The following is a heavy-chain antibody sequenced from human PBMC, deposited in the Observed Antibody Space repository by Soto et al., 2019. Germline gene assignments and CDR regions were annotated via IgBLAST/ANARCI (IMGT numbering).Heavy chain of an antibody. CDR2: IYYSGST. J-gene: IGHJ6*02. D-gene: IGHD6-19*01. CDR3: ARSQWQQSAYGMDV. Sequence: PSETLSLTCTVSGGSISSYYWSWIRQPPGKGLEWIGYIYYSGSTNYNPSLKSRVTISVDTSKNQFSLKLSSVTAADTAVYYCARSQWQQSAYGMDVWGQGTTGTVS. V-gene: IGHV4-59*01. CDR1: GGSISSYY.